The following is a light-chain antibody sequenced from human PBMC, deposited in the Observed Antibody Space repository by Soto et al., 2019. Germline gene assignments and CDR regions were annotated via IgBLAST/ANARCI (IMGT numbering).Light chain of an antibody. Sequence: EIMMTQSPATLSVSPGERATLYCRASQSVSSSLAWYQQKPGQAPRLLIYGASTRATGIPARFSGSGSGTEFTLTISSLQSEDFAVYFCQQYNIWPQTFGQGTKVDIK. J-gene: IGKJ1*01. CDR3: QQYNIWPQT. CDR2: GAS. CDR1: QSVSSS. V-gene: IGKV3-15*01.